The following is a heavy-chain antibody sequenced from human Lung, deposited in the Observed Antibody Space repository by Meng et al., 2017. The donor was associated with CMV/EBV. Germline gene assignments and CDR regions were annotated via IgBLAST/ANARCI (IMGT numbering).Heavy chain of an antibody. V-gene: IGHV3-7*01. CDR1: GFIFRNFW. D-gene: IGHD3-3*01. CDR3: FMGHYSGA. CDR2: IKADGSAV. Sequence: SCGASGFIFRNFWMNWVRQAPGKGLEWVANIKADGSAVYYVDSVKGRFTISRDNVKDSLYLQMNRLRAEDTGVYYCFMGHYSGAWGQASLVTVSS. J-gene: IGHJ5*02.